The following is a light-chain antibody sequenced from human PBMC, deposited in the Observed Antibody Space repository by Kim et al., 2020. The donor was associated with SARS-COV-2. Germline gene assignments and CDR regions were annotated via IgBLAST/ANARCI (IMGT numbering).Light chain of an antibody. CDR1: QSISSL. J-gene: IGKJ5*01. CDR3: QQSYHTPIT. V-gene: IGKV1-39*01. CDR2: GAS. Sequence: AAVGDRVTICCRASQSISSLLNWYQQKPGKAPNLLIYGASSLQSGVPSRFSGAGSGTDFTLTISSLQPEDFATYYCQQSYHTPITFGQGTRLEIK.